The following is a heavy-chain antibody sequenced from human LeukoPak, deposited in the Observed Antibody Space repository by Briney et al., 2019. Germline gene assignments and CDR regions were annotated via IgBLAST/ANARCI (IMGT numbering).Heavy chain of an antibody. D-gene: IGHD1-26*01. V-gene: IGHV3-23*01. CDR2: LTTDGGST. CDR1: GFAFSSYD. Sequence: GGSLRLSCAASGFAFSSYDMSWVRQAPGKGLEWVSSLTTDGGSTEYADSVKGRFTISRDNSKNTLYLQMNSLRAEDTELYFCAKSLVRWAFDYWGRGALVSVSS. CDR3: AKSLVRWAFDY. J-gene: IGHJ4*01.